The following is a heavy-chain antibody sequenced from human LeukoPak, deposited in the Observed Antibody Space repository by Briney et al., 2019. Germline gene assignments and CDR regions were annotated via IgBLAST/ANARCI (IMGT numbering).Heavy chain of an antibody. Sequence: LGASVKVSCKASGYTFTGYYMHWVRQAPGQGLEWMGWINPNSGGTNYAQKFQGRVTMTRDTSISTAYMELSRLRSDATAVYYCARVVVDYDILTGAKSGRKDAFDIWGQGTMVTVSS. CDR1: GYTFTGYY. CDR3: ARVVVDYDILTGAKSGRKDAFDI. J-gene: IGHJ3*02. CDR2: INPNSGGT. V-gene: IGHV1-2*02. D-gene: IGHD3-9*01.